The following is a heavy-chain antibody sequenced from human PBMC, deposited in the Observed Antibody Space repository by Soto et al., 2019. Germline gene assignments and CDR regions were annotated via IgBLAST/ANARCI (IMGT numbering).Heavy chain of an antibody. D-gene: IGHD3-10*01. CDR1: GGSINNTNYS. CDR3: ARSGSRGHIRDWFDT. V-gene: IGHV4-39*01. Sequence: SETLSLTCSVSGGSINNTNYSWVWIRHPPGKGLEWIGMIYYNVRTYYSESLKSRVTISADPSKNQIYLKLTSVTDADRAVYYCARSGSRGHIRDWFDTWGHGSLATASS. J-gene: IGHJ5*01. CDR2: IYYNVRT.